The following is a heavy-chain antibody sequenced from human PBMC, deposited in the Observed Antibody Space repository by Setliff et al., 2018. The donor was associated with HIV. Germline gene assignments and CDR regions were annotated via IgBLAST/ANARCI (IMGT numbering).Heavy chain of an antibody. CDR3: ARDDSNGPNSLDP. Sequence: GGSLRLSCAASGFTFSSYWMSWVRQAPGKGLEWVANIKQDGSEMYYVDSVKGRFTISRDNAKNSLFLQMKSLRAEDTGVYYCARDDSNGPNSLDPWGQGTLVTVSS. V-gene: IGHV3-7*01. D-gene: IGHD2-8*01. J-gene: IGHJ5*02. CDR2: IKQDGSEM. CDR1: GFTFSSYW.